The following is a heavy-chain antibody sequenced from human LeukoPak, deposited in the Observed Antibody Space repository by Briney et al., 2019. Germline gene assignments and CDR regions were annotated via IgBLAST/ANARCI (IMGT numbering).Heavy chain of an antibody. J-gene: IGHJ1*01. D-gene: IGHD6-13*01. CDR2: ISGSGGST. Sequence: GGSLRLSCAASGFTFSSYAMSWVRQAPGKGLEWVSAISGSGGSTYYADSVKGRFTISRDNSKNTLYLQMNSLRAEDTAVYYCATHSSSWYEYFQHWGQGTLVTVCS. CDR3: ATHSSSWYEYFQH. CDR1: GFTFSSYA. V-gene: IGHV3-23*01.